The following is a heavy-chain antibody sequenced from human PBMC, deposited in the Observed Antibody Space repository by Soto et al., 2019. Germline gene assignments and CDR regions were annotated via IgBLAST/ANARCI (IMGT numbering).Heavy chain of an antibody. CDR1: GYTFTSYY. V-gene: IGHV1-46*01. Sequence: ASVKVSCKASGYTFTSYYMHWVRQAPGQGLEWMGIINPSGGSTSYAQKFQGRVTMTRDTSTSTVYMELSSLRSEDTAVYYCARVYCSGGSCYGIDDWGQGTRVTVSS. CDR2: INPSGGST. D-gene: IGHD2-15*01. J-gene: IGHJ4*02. CDR3: ARVYCSGGSCYGIDD.